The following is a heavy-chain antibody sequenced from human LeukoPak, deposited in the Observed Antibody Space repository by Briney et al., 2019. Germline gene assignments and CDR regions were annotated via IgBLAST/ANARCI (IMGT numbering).Heavy chain of an antibody. J-gene: IGHJ4*02. CDR2: MTRDGRT. CDR3: AKRGMSGTKEFDY. CDR1: GFTFSTYA. D-gene: IGHD1-7*01. Sequence: GGSLRLSCVASGFTFSTYAMVWVRQAPGKGLEWVSAMTRDGRTFYADSVKGRFTISRDNSKTTLYLQMNSLRAEDTAVYFCAKRGMSGTKEFDYWGQGSLVTVSS. V-gene: IGHV3-23*01.